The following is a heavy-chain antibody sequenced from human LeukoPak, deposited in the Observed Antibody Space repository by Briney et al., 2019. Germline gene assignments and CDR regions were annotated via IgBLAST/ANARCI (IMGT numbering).Heavy chain of an antibody. CDR2: ISGRGDKT. D-gene: IGHD1-26*01. CDR3: AKGIQWELPLEY. V-gene: IGHV3-23*01. Sequence: PGGSLRLSRAASGFTFRNYAMSWVRQAPGKGLEWVSVISGRGDKTYYAGSAKGRFTISRDNSKNTLYLQMNSLRDVDTAIYYCAKGIQWELPLEYWGQGTLVTVSS. CDR1: GFTFRNYA. J-gene: IGHJ4*02.